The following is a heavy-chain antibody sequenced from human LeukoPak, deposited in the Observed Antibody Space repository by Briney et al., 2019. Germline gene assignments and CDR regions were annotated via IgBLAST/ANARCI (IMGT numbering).Heavy chain of an antibody. V-gene: IGHV3-48*03. Sequence: GGSLRLSCAASGFTFSSYEMNWVRQAPGKGLEWVSYISCSGSTIYYADPVKRRFTISRDYAKNLLYLQMNSLRADAAAVYYCARVPPGDTMVRGAHFGRWGQGTLVTV. J-gene: IGHJ5*02. CDR3: ARVPPGDTMVRGAHFGR. CDR2: ISCSGSTI. CDR1: GFTFSSYE. D-gene: IGHD3-10*01.